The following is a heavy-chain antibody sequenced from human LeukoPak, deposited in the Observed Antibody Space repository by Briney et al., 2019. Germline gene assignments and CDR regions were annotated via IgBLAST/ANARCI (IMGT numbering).Heavy chain of an antibody. J-gene: IGHJ4*02. D-gene: IGHD2-2*01. Sequence: GASVKVSCKASGYTFTGHFMHWVRQAPGQGLEWMGWINPNSGGTNYAQKFEGRVTMTRDTSISTAYMELSRLRSDDTAVYYCARDEKRYCSSTSCSAGDYWGQGTLVTVSS. CDR2: INPNSGGT. CDR1: GYTFTGHF. V-gene: IGHV1-2*02. CDR3: ARDEKRYCSSTSCSAGDY.